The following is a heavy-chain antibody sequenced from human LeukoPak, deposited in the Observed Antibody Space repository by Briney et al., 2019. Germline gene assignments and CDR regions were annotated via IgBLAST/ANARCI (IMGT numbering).Heavy chain of an antibody. CDR3: ARGGLNYYDSRGDYNWFDP. D-gene: IGHD3-22*01. Sequence: ASVKVSCKASGGTFSSYAISWVRQAPGQGLEWMGGIIPIFGTADYAQRFQGRVTITADESTSTAYMELSSLRSEDTAVYYCARGGLNYYDSRGDYNWFDPWGQGTLVTVSS. V-gene: IGHV1-69*13. CDR2: IIPIFGTA. CDR1: GGTFSSYA. J-gene: IGHJ5*02.